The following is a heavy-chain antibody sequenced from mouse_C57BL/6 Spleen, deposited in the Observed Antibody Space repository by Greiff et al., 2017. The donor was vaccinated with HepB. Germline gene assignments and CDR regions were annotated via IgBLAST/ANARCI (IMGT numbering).Heavy chain of an antibody. D-gene: IGHD1-1*01. V-gene: IGHV1-53*01. CDR1: GYTFTSYW. J-gene: IGHJ4*01. Sequence: QVQLKQPGTELVKPGASVKLSCKASGYTFTSYWMHWVKQRPGQGLEWIGNINPSNGGTNYNEKFKSKATLTVDKSSSTAYMQLSSLTSEDSAVYYCARSFYGSSWNYAMDYWGQGTSVTVSS. CDR2: INPSNGGT. CDR3: ARSFYGSSWNYAMDY.